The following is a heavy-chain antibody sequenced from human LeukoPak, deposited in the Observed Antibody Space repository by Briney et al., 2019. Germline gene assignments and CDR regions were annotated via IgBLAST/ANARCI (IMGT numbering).Heavy chain of an antibody. J-gene: IGHJ4*02. D-gene: IGHD6-19*01. CDR3: ARGRTLYSSGWYATYFDY. CDR2: INPSGGST. V-gene: IGHV1-46*01. CDR1: GYTFTSYY. Sequence: GASVKVSCKASGYTFTSYYMHWVRQAPGQGLEWMGIINPSGGSTSYAQKFQGRVTMTRDMSTSTVYMELSSVTAADTAVYYCARGRTLYSSGWYATYFDYWGQGTLVTVSS.